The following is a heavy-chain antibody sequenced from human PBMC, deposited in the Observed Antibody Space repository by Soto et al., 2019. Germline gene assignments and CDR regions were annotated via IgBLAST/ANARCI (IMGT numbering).Heavy chain of an antibody. V-gene: IGHV3-15*01. Sequence: EVQLVASGGGLVKPGGSLRLSCAASGFTFSNAWMSWVRQAPGKGLEWVGRIKSKTDGGTTDYAAPVKGRFTISRDDSKNTLYLQMNSLKTEDTAVYYCTTETRRFWSGYYYAFDIWGQGTMVTVSS. J-gene: IGHJ3*02. CDR1: GFTFSNAW. CDR3: TTETRRFWSGYYYAFDI. D-gene: IGHD3-3*01. CDR2: IKSKTDGGTT.